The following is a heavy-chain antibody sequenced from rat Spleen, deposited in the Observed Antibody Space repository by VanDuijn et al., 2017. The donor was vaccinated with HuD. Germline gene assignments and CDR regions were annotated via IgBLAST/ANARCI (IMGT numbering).Heavy chain of an antibody. J-gene: IGHJ2*01. Sequence: VHLVESGGGLVRPGRSMKLSWAASGFTFSNYYMAWVRKAPTKGLEWVASLSTGVGNTYYRDSVKGRFTISRDYAKSTLYLQMDSLRSEDTATYYCARSGSSTCFDYWGQGVMVTVSS. D-gene: IGHD4-3*01. CDR3: ARSGSSTCFDY. V-gene: IGHV5-25*01. CDR2: LSTGVGNT. CDR1: GFTFSNYY.